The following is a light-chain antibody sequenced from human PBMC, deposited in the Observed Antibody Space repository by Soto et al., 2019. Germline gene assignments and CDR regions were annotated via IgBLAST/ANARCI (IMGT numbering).Light chain of an antibody. J-gene: IGKJ2*01. CDR1: QTISSW. CDR3: QQSYSMPYA. CDR2: KAS. Sequence: DIQMTQSPSTLSGSVGDRVTITCRASQTISSWLAWYQQKPGKAPKLLIYKASTLKSGVPSRFSGSGSGTEFTLTISSLQPDDFATYYCQQSYSMPYAFGPGTKVDIK. V-gene: IGKV1-5*03.